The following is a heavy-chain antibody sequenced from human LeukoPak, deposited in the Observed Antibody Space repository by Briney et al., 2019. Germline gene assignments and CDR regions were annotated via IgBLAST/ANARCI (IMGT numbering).Heavy chain of an antibody. Sequence: GASVKVSCKASGYTFTSYGISWVRQAPGQGLEWMGWISAYNGNTNYAQKLQGRVTMTTDTSTSTAYMELRSLRSDDTAGYYCARVEVWFGELLYGWFDPWGQGTLVTVSS. CDR3: ARVEVWFGELLYGWFDP. CDR2: ISAYNGNT. D-gene: IGHD3-10*01. V-gene: IGHV1-18*04. CDR1: GYTFTSYG. J-gene: IGHJ5*02.